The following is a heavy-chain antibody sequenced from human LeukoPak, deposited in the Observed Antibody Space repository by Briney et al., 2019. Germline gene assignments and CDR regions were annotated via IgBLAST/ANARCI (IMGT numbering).Heavy chain of an antibody. V-gene: IGHV4-59*11. CDR3: ARAPHSYDSATYSVQQYFEL. CDR1: GGSIRSHY. D-gene: IGHD3-22*01. CDR2: MYNSGTT. Sequence: SETLSLTCTVSGGSIRSHYWSWIRQPPGKGLEWTGYMYNSGTTNYNPSLKSRVTISVDTSKNQFSLKLSSVTAADTAVYYCARAPHSYDSATYSVQQYFELWGRGTLVTVSS. J-gene: IGHJ2*01.